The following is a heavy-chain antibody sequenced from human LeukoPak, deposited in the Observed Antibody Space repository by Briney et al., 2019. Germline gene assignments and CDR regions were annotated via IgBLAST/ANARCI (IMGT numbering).Heavy chain of an antibody. CDR1: GFTVSSNY. CDR3: ASRMVATILFDYYGMDV. V-gene: IGHV3-66*01. Sequence: GGSLRLSCTASGFTVSSNYMSWVRQAPGKGLEWVSVIFSGGGTYYADSAKGRFTISRDNSKNTLYLRMSSLRAEDTAVYYCASRMVATILFDYYGMDVWGQGTTVTVSS. D-gene: IGHD5-12*01. CDR2: IFSGGGT. J-gene: IGHJ6*02.